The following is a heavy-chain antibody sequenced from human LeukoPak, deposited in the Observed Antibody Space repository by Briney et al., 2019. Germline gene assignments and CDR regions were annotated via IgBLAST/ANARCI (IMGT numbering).Heavy chain of an antibody. D-gene: IGHD1-26*01. CDR2: ISSSSTYI. CDR3: ARDRRFRWELLTYFDY. V-gene: IGHV3-21*01. Sequence: GGSLRLSCAASKFTFSSYSMNWVRQAPGKGLEWVPSISSSSTYIYYADSVKGRFTISRDNAKNSLYLQMNSLRAEDTAVYYCARDRRFRWELLTYFDYWGQGTLVTVSS. CDR1: KFTFSSYS. J-gene: IGHJ4*02.